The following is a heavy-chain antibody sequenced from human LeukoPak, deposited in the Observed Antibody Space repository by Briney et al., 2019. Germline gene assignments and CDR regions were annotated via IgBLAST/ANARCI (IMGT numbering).Heavy chain of an antibody. Sequence: GGSLRLSCAASGFTFSSYWMHWVRQDPGKGLVWVSRINSDGSITTYADSVKGRFTISRDNAKNSLYLQMSNLRAEDTAVYFCARGGGLDVWGQGATVTVSS. CDR3: ARGGGLDV. D-gene: IGHD3-16*01. J-gene: IGHJ6*02. CDR2: INSDGSIT. V-gene: IGHV3-74*01. CDR1: GFTFSSYW.